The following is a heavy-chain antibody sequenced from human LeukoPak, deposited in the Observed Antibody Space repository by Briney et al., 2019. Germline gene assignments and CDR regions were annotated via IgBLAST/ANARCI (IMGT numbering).Heavy chain of an antibody. Sequence: GGSLRLSCAASGFSFSRFALHWVRQAPGKGLEWVAATSPAGNEIYYADSVKGRFTISRDNSNNTLYLQMNSLRPEDTAVYYCARVEMPIIAVFDYWGQGTLVTVSS. CDR2: TSPAGNEI. D-gene: IGHD5-24*01. V-gene: IGHV3-30*01. CDR3: ARVEMPIIAVFDY. J-gene: IGHJ4*02. CDR1: GFSFSRFA.